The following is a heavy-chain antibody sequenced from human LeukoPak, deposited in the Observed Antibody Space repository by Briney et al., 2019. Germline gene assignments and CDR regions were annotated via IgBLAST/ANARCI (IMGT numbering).Heavy chain of an antibody. D-gene: IGHD6-6*01. CDR1: GFTVISNY. CDR3: TRAEFSNSFDD. Sequence: GGSLRLSCAASGFTVISNYMSWVRQTPGRSLEWVAFIYSSGSTYYAESAEGRFTISRDSSKNTLSLEMTSLRVEDTAVYYCTRAEFSNSFDDWGQGTLVIVSS. V-gene: IGHV3-53*01. CDR2: IYSSGST. J-gene: IGHJ4*02.